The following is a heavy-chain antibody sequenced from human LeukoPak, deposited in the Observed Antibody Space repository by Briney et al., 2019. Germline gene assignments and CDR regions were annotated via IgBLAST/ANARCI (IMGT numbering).Heavy chain of an antibody. Sequence: SVKVSCKASGGTFSSYAISWVRQAPGQGLEWTGRIIPIFGTANYAQKFQGRVTITTDESTSTAYMELSSLRSEDTAVYYCARATGRGGSYYPYYFDYWGQGTLVTVSS. V-gene: IGHV1-69*05. D-gene: IGHD1-26*01. J-gene: IGHJ4*02. CDR2: IIPIFGTA. CDR3: ARATGRGGSYYPYYFDY. CDR1: GGTFSSYA.